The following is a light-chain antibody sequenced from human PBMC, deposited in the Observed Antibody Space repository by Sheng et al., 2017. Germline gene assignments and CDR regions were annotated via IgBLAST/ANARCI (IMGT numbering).Light chain of an antibody. CDR2: MDN. Sequence: NFILTQPHSVSESPGKTVTISCTRSSGSIASNFVQWYQQRPGSPPTTVIYMDNQRPSGVPERFSGSIDSSSNSASLTIFGLKTEDEADYYCQSYDRSNRVFGGGTKLTVL. J-gene: IGLJ3*02. V-gene: IGLV6-57*01. CDR3: QSYDRSNRV. CDR1: SGSIASNF.